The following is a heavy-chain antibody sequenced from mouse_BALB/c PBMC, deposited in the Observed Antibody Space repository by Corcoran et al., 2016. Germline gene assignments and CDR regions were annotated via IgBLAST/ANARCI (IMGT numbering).Heavy chain of an antibody. CDR1: GYTFTNYG. J-gene: IGHJ4*01. Sequence: QIQLVQSGPELKKPGETVKISCKASGYTFTNYGMNWEKQAPGKSLKWMGWINTYTGEPTYADDFKGRFAFSLETSASTAYLQINNLKNEDMATYFCAVYYGNSMDYWGQGTSVTVSS. CDR2: INTYTGEP. V-gene: IGHV9-1*02. D-gene: IGHD2-1*01. CDR3: AVYYGNSMDY.